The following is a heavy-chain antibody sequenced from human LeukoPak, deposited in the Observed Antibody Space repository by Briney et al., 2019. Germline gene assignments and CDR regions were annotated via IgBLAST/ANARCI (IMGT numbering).Heavy chain of an antibody. V-gene: IGHV3-15*01. CDR2: IKSKIEGATT. J-gene: IGHJ4*02. CDR1: GFTFSHAW. CDR3: SSNMVE. D-gene: IGHD4/OR15-4a*01. Sequence: GGSLRLSCAAPGFTFSHAWMSWVRQAPGKGLEWVGRIKSKIEGATTEYAAPVKGRFTISRDDSKNTLYLQMNSLKTEDTAVYYCSSNMVEWGQGTLVTVSS.